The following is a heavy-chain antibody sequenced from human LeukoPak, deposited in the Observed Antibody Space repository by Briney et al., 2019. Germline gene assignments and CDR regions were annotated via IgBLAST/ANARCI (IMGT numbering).Heavy chain of an antibody. CDR1: GFTFSTYS. D-gene: IGHD2-8*01. CDR2: ISSSSGTI. Sequence: GGSLRLSCAASGFTFSTYSMNWVRQAPGKGLEWVSYISSSSGTIYYADSVKGRFTISRDNAKNSLYLQMNSLRDEDTAVYYCAREQYGVKDSWGQGTLVTVSS. J-gene: IGHJ4*02. V-gene: IGHV3-48*02. CDR3: AREQYGVKDS.